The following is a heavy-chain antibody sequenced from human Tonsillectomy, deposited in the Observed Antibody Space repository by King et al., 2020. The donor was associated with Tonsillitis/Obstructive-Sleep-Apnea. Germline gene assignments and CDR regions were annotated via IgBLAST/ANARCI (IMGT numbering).Heavy chain of an antibody. CDR1: GYTFTSYD. CDR2: ISTYNGNT. CDR3: ARASNNGIDV. V-gene: IGHV1-18*01. Sequence: VQLVESGTEVKKPGASVKVSCKASGYTFTSYDITWVRQAPGQGLEWMGWISTYNGNTNYAQKFQGRVTMTTDTSTSTAYMDLRSLKSDDTAVYYCARASNNGIDVWGQGTPVTVSS. J-gene: IGHJ6*02.